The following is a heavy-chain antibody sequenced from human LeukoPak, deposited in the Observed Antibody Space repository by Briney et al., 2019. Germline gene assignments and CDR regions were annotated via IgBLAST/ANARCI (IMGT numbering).Heavy chain of an antibody. CDR3: AKEFYDILTGYTFDY. D-gene: IGHD3-9*01. Sequence: SGGSLRLSCAASGFIFSSYAMSWVRQAPGKGLEWVSLISGSGPGTYYADSVKGRFTISRDSSKNTLYLQMNSLRAEDTAVYYCAKEFYDILTGYTFDYWGQGTLVTVSS. CDR2: ISGSGPGT. V-gene: IGHV3-23*01. CDR1: GFIFSSYA. J-gene: IGHJ4*02.